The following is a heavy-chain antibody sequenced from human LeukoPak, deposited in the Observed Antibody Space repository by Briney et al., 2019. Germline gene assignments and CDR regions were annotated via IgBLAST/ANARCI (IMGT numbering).Heavy chain of an antibody. V-gene: IGHV3-64*01. CDR1: GFTFSSYA. CDR2: ISSNGDGT. J-gene: IGHJ6*03. CDR3: ARRGNGGNSDYFYMDV. D-gene: IGHD4-23*01. Sequence: GGSLRLSCATSGFTFSSYAMHWVRQAPGKGLEYVSAISSNGDGTYYANSVKGRFTISRDNSKNTLYLQMGSLRAEDMAVYYCARRGNGGNSDYFYMDVWGKGTTVTVSS.